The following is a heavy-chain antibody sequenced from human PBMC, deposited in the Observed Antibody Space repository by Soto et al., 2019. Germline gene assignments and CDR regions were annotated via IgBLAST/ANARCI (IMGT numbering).Heavy chain of an antibody. D-gene: IGHD3-22*01. V-gene: IGHV4-59*01. CDR2: IYYSGST. CDR3: AGENPPAFYDSSGYYPFDY. J-gene: IGHJ4*02. Sequence: PSETLSLTCTVSGGSIISYYCIFIGHPPCKGLEWIGYIYYSGSTNYNPSLKSRVTISVDTSKNQFSLKLSSVTAADTAVYYCAGENPPAFYDSSGYYPFDYWGQGTLVTVSS. CDR1: GGSIISYY.